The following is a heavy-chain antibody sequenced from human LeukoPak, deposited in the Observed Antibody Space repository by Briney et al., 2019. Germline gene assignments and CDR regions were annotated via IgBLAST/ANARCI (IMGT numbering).Heavy chain of an antibody. CDR3: ARGITIFGVVNDAFDV. Sequence: GGSLRLSCAASGFTFNNYWMHWVRQAPGKGLVWASRVDSDGSSTTYADSVKGRFTISRDNAKNTLYLQMNSLRAEDTAVYYCARGITIFGVVNDAFDVWGQGAVVTVSS. V-gene: IGHV3-74*01. J-gene: IGHJ3*01. D-gene: IGHD3-3*01. CDR2: VDSDGSST. CDR1: GFTFNNYW.